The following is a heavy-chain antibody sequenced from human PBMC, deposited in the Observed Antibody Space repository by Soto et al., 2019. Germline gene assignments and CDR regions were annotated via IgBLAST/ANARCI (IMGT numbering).Heavy chain of an antibody. CDR1: GYSFTSYW. CDR3: ARPHTAMVPHHWYFDL. CDR2: IYPGDSDT. D-gene: IGHD5-18*01. Sequence: GESLKISCKGSGYSFTSYWIGWVRQMPGKGLEWMGIIYPGDSDTRYSPSFQGQVTISADKSISTAYLQWSSLKASDTAMYYCARPHTAMVPHHWYFDLWGRGTLVTVSS. V-gene: IGHV5-51*01. J-gene: IGHJ2*01.